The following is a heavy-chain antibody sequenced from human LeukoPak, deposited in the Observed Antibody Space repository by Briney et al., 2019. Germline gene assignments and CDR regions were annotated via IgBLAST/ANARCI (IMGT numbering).Heavy chain of an antibody. J-gene: IGHJ3*02. V-gene: IGHV3-21*04. CDR3: ARSYAPGYI. CDR2: ISGSSSYK. CDR1: GFTFSRYS. D-gene: IGHD2-2*01. Sequence: PGGSLRLSCAASGFTFSRYSMNWVRQAPGKGLEWVSSISGSSSYKYYADSVKGRFTISRDNAKNSLYLQMNSLRAGGTAVYYCARSYAPGYIWGQGTMVTVSS.